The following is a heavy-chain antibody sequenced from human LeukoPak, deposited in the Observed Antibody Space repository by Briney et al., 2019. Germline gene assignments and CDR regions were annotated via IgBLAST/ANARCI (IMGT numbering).Heavy chain of an antibody. Sequence: GGSLRLSCAASGFTFSTYAMTWVRQAPGKGLEWVSGSADNTYYADSVKGRFTISRDNSKNTLYLQMNCLRVEDTAVYYCAKVRNTTTWYLGDWGQGTLVTVSS. D-gene: IGHD6-13*01. CDR1: GFTFSTYA. CDR2: SADNT. J-gene: IGHJ4*02. V-gene: IGHV3-23*01. CDR3: AKVRNTTTWYLGD.